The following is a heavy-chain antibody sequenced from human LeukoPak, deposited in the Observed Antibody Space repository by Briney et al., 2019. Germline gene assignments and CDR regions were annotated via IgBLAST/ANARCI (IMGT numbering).Heavy chain of an antibody. Sequence: PGGSLRLYCAASERTLGNYWIHWVRQAPGKGLVWVSRISYDGHNTNYADSVKGRFTISRDTAKNTLYLQMNSLRVDDTAVYYCGILTLSPGWGQGTLVTVSS. J-gene: IGHJ4*02. CDR3: GILTLSPG. CDR1: ERTLGNYW. D-gene: IGHD1-14*01. V-gene: IGHV3-74*01. CDR2: ISYDGHNT.